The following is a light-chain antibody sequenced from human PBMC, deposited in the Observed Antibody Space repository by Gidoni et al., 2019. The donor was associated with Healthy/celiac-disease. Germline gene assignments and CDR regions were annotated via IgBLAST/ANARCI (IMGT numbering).Light chain of an antibody. J-gene: IGLJ2*01. Sequence: SRFPGQSITITCTGTSSDVGGYNYVSWYQQHPGKAPNLMIYDVNNRPSGVSNRFSGSKSGNTASLTISGLQAEDDADYYCSSYTSSSTFVFGGGTKLTVL. CDR3: SSYTSSSTFV. V-gene: IGLV2-14*03. CDR1: SSDVGGYNY. CDR2: DVN.